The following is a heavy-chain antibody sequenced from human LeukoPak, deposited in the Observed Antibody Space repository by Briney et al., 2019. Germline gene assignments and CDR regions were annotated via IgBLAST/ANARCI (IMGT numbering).Heavy chain of an antibody. V-gene: IGHV3-15*01. J-gene: IGHJ4*02. D-gene: IGHD1-26*01. CDR1: EFTFSNAW. Sequence: PGRSLRLSCAASEFTFSNAWMSWVRQAPGKGLEWVGRIKSNTDGGTTDYAAPVKGRFTISRDDSKNTLYLQMNSLKTEDTPVYCCTTDPSRIVGATTRGWDYWGQGTLVTVSS. CDR2: IKSNTDGGTT. CDR3: TTDPSRIVGATTRGWDY.